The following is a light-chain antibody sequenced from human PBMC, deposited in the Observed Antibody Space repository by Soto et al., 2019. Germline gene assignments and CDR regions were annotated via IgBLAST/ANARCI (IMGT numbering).Light chain of an antibody. CDR3: QQLNSYPSIT. CDR2: AAS. V-gene: IGKV1-9*01. J-gene: IGKJ5*01. CDR1: QGISSY. Sequence: IQMTPSPSFLSASVGDRVTITCRSSQGISSYLAWYQQKPGKAAKLLIYAASTLQSGVPSRFSGSGSGTEFTLTISSLQPEDFATYYCQQLNSYPSITFGQGTRLEIK.